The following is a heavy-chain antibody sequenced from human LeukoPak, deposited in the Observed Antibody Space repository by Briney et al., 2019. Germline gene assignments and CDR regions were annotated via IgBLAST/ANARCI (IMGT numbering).Heavy chain of an antibody. J-gene: IGHJ4*02. CDR3: ARDIGGSYSAIDY. D-gene: IGHD1-26*01. Sequence: GGSLRLSCAGSGFTFSFYSLNWVRQAPGWGPEWVSFISGSGSDIFYADSVKGRFTISRDNAKNSVSLQMDSLRGDDTAVYYCARDIGGSYSAIDYWGQGTLVTVSS. CDR2: ISGSGSDI. V-gene: IGHV3-21*05. CDR1: GFTFSFYS.